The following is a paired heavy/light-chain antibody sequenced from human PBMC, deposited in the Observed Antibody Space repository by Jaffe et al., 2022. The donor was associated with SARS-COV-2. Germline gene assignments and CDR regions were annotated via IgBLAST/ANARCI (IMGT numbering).Light chain of an antibody. CDR3: SSYTSSSTPYV. J-gene: IGLJ1*01. Sequence: QSALTQPASVSGSPGQSITISCTGTSSDVGGYNYVSWYQQHPGKAPKLMIYDVSNRPSGVSNRFSGSKSGNTASLTISGLQAEDEADYYCSSYTSSSTPYVFGTGTKVTVL. V-gene: IGLV2-14*01. CDR1: SSDVGGYNY. CDR2: DVS.
Heavy chain of an antibody. V-gene: IGHV3-23*01. CDR2: ISGSGGST. CDR3: AKHPGVVVVPAATGAFDI. CDR1: GFTFSSYA. D-gene: IGHD2-2*01. Sequence: EVQLLESGGGLVQPGGSLRLSCAASGFTFSSYAMSWVRQAPGKGLEWVSAISGSGGSTYYADSVKGRFTISRDNSKNTLYLQMNSLRAEDTAVYYCAKHPGVVVVPAATGAFDIWGQGTMVTVSS. J-gene: IGHJ3*02.